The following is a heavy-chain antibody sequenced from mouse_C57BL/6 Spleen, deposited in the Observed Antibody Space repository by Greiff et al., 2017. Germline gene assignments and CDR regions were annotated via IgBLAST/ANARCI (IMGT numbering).Heavy chain of an antibody. V-gene: IGHV1-82*01. CDR2: IYPGDGDT. D-gene: IGHD4-1*01. CDR1: GYAFSSSW. Sequence: QVQLKESGPELVKPGASVKISCKASGYAFSSSWMNWVKQRPGTGLEWIGRIYPGDGDTNYNGKFKGKATLTADKSSSTAYMQLSSLTSEDSAVYFCAKLGLGGYVDVWGTGTSVTVSS. J-gene: IGHJ1*03. CDR3: AKLGLGGYVDV.